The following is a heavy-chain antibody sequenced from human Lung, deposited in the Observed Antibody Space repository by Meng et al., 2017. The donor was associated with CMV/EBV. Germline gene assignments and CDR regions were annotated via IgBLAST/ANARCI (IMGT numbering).Heavy chain of an antibody. J-gene: IGHJ4*02. CDR2: ISTSNGYT. D-gene: IGHD2-21*01. V-gene: IGHV1-18*01. CDR3: ARDLDIVVASAFDY. Sequence: QGQLVQSGAEVKKPGASVKISCKASGYTFTNYAITWLRQAPGQGLEWMGWISTSNGYTFYAQKFQGRVTMTTDTSTTTAYMELRSLRSDDTAVYYCARDLDIVVASAFDYWGQGTLVTVSS. CDR1: GYTFTNYA.